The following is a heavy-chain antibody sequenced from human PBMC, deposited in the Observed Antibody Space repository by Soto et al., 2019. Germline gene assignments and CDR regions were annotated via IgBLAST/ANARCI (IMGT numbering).Heavy chain of an antibody. CDR2: IWYDGSNQ. CDR3: TRAWLQLWFLDL. Sequence: QVQLVESGGGVVQPGRSLRLSCAASGFTFSSYGMHWVRQAPGKGLEWVAAIWYDGSNQHYADSVKGRFIISRDNAKNTLSLQMNSLRAEDTAVYYCTRAWLQLWFLDLWGQGALVTVSS. CDR1: GFTFSSYG. D-gene: IGHD5-18*01. V-gene: IGHV3-33*01. J-gene: IGHJ5*02.